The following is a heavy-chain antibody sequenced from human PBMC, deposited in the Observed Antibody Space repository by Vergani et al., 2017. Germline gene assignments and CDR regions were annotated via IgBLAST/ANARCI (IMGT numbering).Heavy chain of an antibody. V-gene: IGHV4-34*01. CDR3: ASIARAPTRRNPPPDY. CDR2: VNHGGST. J-gene: IGHJ4*02. Sequence: QVQLQEWGAGLLKTSETLSLTCGVSGGSFSDYYWSWIRQAPGMGLEWFGEVNHGGSTNYNPSLKSRVSISVDTSKNQFSLQLTSVTAADSALYFCASIARAPTRRNPPPDYWGQGILVTVSS. D-gene: IGHD3-16*02. CDR1: GGSFSDYY.